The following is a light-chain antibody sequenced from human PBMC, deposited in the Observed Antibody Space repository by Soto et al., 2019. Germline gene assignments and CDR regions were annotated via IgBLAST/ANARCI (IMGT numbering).Light chain of an antibody. CDR2: GAS. V-gene: IGKV3-20*01. CDR3: QQYGSSPIT. J-gene: IGKJ5*01. Sequence: EIVLTQSPGTLSLSPGERATLSCRASQSVSSSYLAWYQPQPGQAPRLLIYGASSRATGIPDRFSGSGSGTYFTLPISRLEPEDFAVYYCQQYGSSPITFGQGTRLEIK. CDR1: QSVSSSY.